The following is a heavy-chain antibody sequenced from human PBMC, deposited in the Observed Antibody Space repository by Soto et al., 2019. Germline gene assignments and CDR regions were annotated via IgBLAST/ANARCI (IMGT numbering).Heavy chain of an antibody. V-gene: IGHV3-7*04. CDR2: IKQDGSEK. J-gene: IGHJ3*02. CDR1: GFTSVG. CDR3: ARVFHGPDAFDI. Sequence: GGSLRLSCAASGFTSVGPDWVRQAPGKGLEWVANIKQDGSEKYYVDSVKGRFTISRDNAKNSLYLQMNSLRAEDTAVYYCARVFHGPDAFDIWGQGTMVTVSS. D-gene: IGHD3-3*01.